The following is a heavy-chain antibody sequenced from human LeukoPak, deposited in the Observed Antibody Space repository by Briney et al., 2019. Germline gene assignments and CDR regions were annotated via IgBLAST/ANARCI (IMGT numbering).Heavy chain of an antibody. D-gene: IGHD3-9*01. CDR3: AKAGGILTGFIID. CDR2: ISWNRDKI. Sequence: PGGSLRLSCAASGFIFDDYAMHWVRQAPGKGLEWVAGISWNRDKINYADSVEGRFTISRDNAKNSLFLQMDSLRPEDTALYYCAKAGGILTGFIIDWGQGALVTVSS. J-gene: IGHJ4*02. CDR1: GFIFDDYA. V-gene: IGHV3-9*01.